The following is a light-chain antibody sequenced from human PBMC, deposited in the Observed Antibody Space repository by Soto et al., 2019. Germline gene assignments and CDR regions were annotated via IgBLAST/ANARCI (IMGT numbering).Light chain of an antibody. CDR2: AVS. Sequence: QSVLTQPASVSGSPGQSITISCTGTSSDVGLYDYVSWYQRHPGKAPQLMIYAVSNRPSGVSNRFSASKSGNTASLFISGLQAEDEADYYCSSYTSDSSYVFGYGTKVTVL. J-gene: IGLJ1*01. V-gene: IGLV2-14*01. CDR3: SSYTSDSSYV. CDR1: SSDVGLYDY.